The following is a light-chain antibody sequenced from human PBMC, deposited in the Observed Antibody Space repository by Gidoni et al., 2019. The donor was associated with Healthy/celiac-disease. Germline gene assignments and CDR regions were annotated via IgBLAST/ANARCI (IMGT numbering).Light chain of an antibody. J-gene: IGKJ2*01. CDR2: AAS. CDR3: QQSYSTPPYT. Sequence: DIQMTQSPSSLSASVGERVTITCRASQSISSYLNWYQQKPGKDPKLLIYAASSLQSGVPSRFSGSGSGTDFTLTISSLQPEDFATYYCQQSYSTPPYTFGQGTKLEIK. CDR1: QSISSY. V-gene: IGKV1-39*01.